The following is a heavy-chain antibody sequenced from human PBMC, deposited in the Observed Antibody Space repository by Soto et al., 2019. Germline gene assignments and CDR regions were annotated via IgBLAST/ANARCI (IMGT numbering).Heavy chain of an antibody. D-gene: IGHD1-7*01. Sequence: SVKVSCRASGRTVGSGASIWVRQAPGQEIEWMGGIIPIFGTANYAQKFQGRVTITADESTSTAYMELSSLRSEDTAVYYCASSITGTTGAYYYYYGMDVRGQATTATVSS. CDR2: IIPIFGTA. CDR3: ASSITGTTGAYYYYYGMDV. V-gene: IGHV1-69*13. CDR1: GRTVGSGA. J-gene: IGHJ6*02.